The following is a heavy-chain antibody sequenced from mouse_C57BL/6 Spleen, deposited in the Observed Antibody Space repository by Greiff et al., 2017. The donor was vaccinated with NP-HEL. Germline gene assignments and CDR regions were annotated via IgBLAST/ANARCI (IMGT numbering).Heavy chain of an antibody. J-gene: IGHJ4*01. Sequence: VQLVESGAELARPGASVKLSCKASGYTFTSYGISWVKQRTGQGLEWIGEIYPRSGNTYYNEKFKGKATLTADKSSSTAYMELRSLTSEDSAVYFCARDLSDYAMDYWGQGTSVTVSS. D-gene: IGHD5-1*01. V-gene: IGHV1-81*01. CDR1: GYTFTSYG. CDR3: ARDLSDYAMDY. CDR2: IYPRSGNT.